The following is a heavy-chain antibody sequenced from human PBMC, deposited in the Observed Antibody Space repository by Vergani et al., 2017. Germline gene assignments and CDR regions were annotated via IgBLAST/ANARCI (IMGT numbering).Heavy chain of an antibody. Sequence: QVQLVQSGAEVKKPGASVKVSCKASGYTFTSYGISWVRQAPXQGLEWMGWISAYNGNTNYAQKVQGRVTMTTDTSTSTAYMELRSLRSDDTAVYYCARDQPSGSGYYYLNYYYYGMDVWGQGTTVTVSS. CDR3: ARDQPSGSGYYYLNYYYYGMDV. V-gene: IGHV1-18*04. CDR2: ISAYNGNT. D-gene: IGHD3-22*01. CDR1: GYTFTSYG. J-gene: IGHJ6*02.